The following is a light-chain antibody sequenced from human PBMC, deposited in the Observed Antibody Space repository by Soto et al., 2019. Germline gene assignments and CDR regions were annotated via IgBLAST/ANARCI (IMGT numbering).Light chain of an antibody. Sequence: EIVLTQSPATLSLSPGERATLSCRASQSVSTYLAWYQQKPGQALRLLIYDASTRATGIPARFSGSGSGTDFTLTISSLEPEDFAVYYCQQRGNWPRTFGQGTKVDIK. V-gene: IGKV3-11*01. CDR1: QSVSTY. J-gene: IGKJ1*01. CDR3: QQRGNWPRT. CDR2: DAS.